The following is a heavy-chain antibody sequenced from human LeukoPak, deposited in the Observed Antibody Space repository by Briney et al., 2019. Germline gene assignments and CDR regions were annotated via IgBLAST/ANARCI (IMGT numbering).Heavy chain of an antibody. J-gene: IGHJ5*02. Sequence: GGSLRLSCAASGYTFTGYYIHWVRQAPGQGLEWMGWINPNSGSTNYAQKFQGRVTMTRDTSFSTAYMELSRLSSDDTAVYYCARIGKQLNWFDPWGQGTLVTVSS. V-gene: IGHV1-2*02. CDR3: ARIGKQLNWFDP. D-gene: IGHD6-13*01. CDR2: INPNSGST. CDR1: GYTFTGYY.